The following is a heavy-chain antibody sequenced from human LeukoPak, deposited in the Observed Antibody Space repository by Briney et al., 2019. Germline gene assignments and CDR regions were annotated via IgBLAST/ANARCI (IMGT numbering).Heavy chain of an antibody. CDR3: ARQRYYYDSSGT. J-gene: IGHJ5*02. CDR1: GYSFTSYW. V-gene: IGHV5-51*01. D-gene: IGHD3-22*01. CDR2: IYPGDSDT. Sequence: GASLQISCKGSGYSFTSYWIGWVRQLPGKGLEWTGIIYPGDSDTRYSPSFQSQVTISADKSISTAYLQWSSLKASDTAMYYCARQRYYYDSSGTWGQGTLVTVSS.